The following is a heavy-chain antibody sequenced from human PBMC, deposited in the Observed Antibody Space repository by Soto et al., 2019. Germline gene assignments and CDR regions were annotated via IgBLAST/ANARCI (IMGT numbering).Heavy chain of an antibody. Sequence: QVQLVESGGGVVQPGRSLRLSCAASGFTFSSYGMHWVRQAPGKGLEWVAVIWYDGSNKYYADSVKGRFTISRDNSKNTLYLQTNSLRAEDTAVYYCARDVRYYDAITWFDPWGQGTLVTVSS. CDR2: IWYDGSNK. D-gene: IGHD3-22*01. CDR1: GFTFSSYG. V-gene: IGHV3-33*01. J-gene: IGHJ5*02. CDR3: ARDVRYYDAITWFDP.